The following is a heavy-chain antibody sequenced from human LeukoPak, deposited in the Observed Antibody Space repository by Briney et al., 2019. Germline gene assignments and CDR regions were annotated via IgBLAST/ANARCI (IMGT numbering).Heavy chain of an antibody. J-gene: IGHJ4*02. V-gene: IGHV1-2*06. Sequence: GASVKVSCKASGYTFTGYYMHWVRQAPGQGLEWMGRINPNSGGTNYAQKFQGRVTMTRDTSISTAYMELSRLRSDDTAVYYCASLAAYYYDSSGYFPFDYWGQGTLVTVSS. CDR2: INPNSGGT. D-gene: IGHD3-22*01. CDR3: ASLAAYYYDSSGYFPFDY. CDR1: GYTFTGYY.